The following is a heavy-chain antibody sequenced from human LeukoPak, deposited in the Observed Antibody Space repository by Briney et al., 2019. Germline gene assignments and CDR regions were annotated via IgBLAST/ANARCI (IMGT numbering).Heavy chain of an antibody. Sequence: SETLSLTCTVSGGSISSYYWSWIRQPPGKGLEWIGYLYYSGSTNYNPSLKSRVTISVDTSKNQFSLKLSSVTAADTAVYYCASTVVVPAAMLSEYFQHWGQGTLVTVSS. CDR1: GGSISSYY. CDR3: ASTVVVPAAMLSEYFQH. CDR2: LYYSGST. V-gene: IGHV4-59*08. D-gene: IGHD2-2*01. J-gene: IGHJ1*01.